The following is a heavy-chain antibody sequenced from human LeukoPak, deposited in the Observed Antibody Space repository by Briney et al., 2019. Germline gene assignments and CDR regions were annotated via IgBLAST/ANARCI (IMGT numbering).Heavy chain of an antibody. D-gene: IGHD2-2*01. CDR1: GGSISNYY. Sequence: SETLSLTCTVSGGSISNYYWSWIRQPPGKGLEWTGYIHYSGSTNYNPSLKSRAIISVDTSRNQISLKLSSVTAADTAVYYCARHLGFPKYHFDSWGQGTLVTVSS. CDR2: IHYSGST. V-gene: IGHV4-59*08. J-gene: IGHJ4*02. CDR3: ARHLGFPKYHFDS.